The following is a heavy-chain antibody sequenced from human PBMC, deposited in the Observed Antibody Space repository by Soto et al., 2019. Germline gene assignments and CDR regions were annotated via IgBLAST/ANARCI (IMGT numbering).Heavy chain of an antibody. D-gene: IGHD1-20*01. CDR1: RGTFNGYA. V-gene: IGHV1-69*01. CDR3: ARDPRSITGTTSSEDFQH. J-gene: IGHJ1*01. CDR2: IIPLLGIT. Sequence: QAQLMQSGAEVKKPGSSVKVSCKASRGTFNGYAINWVRQAPGQGLEWMGGIIPLLGITNYAQKFQGRITIVADESTGTTSMDLRGLGSDDTAVYYCARDPRSITGTTSSEDFQHWGQGTLVSVSS.